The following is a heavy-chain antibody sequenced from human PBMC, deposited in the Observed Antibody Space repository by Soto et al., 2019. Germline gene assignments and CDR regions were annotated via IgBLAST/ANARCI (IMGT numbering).Heavy chain of an antibody. CDR2: INPTGGGT. CDR1: GYIFTSHY. Sequence: GASVKVSCKASGYIFTSHYIHWVRQAPGQGLEWMGIINPTGGGTSYAQKFQGRVTMTRDTSTSTVYMELSSLRSEDSAIYYCARHLYTNANGNLLVDFWGQGTPVTVSS. V-gene: IGHV1-46*01. CDR3: ARHLYTNANGNLLVDF. D-gene: IGHD2-8*01. J-gene: IGHJ4*02.